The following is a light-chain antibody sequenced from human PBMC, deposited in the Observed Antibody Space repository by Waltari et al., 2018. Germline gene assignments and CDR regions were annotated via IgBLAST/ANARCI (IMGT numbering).Light chain of an antibody. CDR3: QQRSNWPPT. CDR2: DAS. CDR1: QGIGSL. J-gene: IGKJ4*01. V-gene: IGKV3-11*01. Sequence: EIVLTQSPATLSLSPGERATLSCRASQGIGSLSAWYHQRPGQAPRLLIYDASNRATGIPARSSGSGSGTDFTLTLSSLEPEDFAVYYCQQRSNWPPTFGGGTKVEIK.